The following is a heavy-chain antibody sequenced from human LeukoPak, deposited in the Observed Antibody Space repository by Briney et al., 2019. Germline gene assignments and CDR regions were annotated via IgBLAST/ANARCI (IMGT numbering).Heavy chain of an antibody. CDR1: GGTFSSYA. V-gene: IGHV1-69*13. Sequence: SVKVSCKASGGTFSSYAISWVRQAPGQGLEWMGGIIPIFGTANYAQKFQGRVTITADESTSTAYMELSSLRSEDTAVYYCAQGDIVVVPAATEEDYYYYMDVWGKGTTVTVSS. J-gene: IGHJ6*03. CDR2: IIPIFGTA. CDR3: AQGDIVVVPAATEEDYYYYMDV. D-gene: IGHD2-2*01.